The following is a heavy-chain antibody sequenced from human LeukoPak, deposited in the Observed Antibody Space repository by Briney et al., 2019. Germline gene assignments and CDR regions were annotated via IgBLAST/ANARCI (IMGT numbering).Heavy chain of an antibody. J-gene: IGHJ4*02. V-gene: IGHV3-30*04. CDR1: GFTFSNYG. CDR2: ISHEGSKK. CDR3: SGEMPADF. Sequence: PGGSLRLSCAASGFTFSNYGMHSVRQAPGKGLEWVAVISHEGSKKYYVDSVKGRFTISRDNSKNTLYLQMDSLRAEDTAVYYRSGEMPADFWGQGTLVSVSS. D-gene: IGHD3-10*01.